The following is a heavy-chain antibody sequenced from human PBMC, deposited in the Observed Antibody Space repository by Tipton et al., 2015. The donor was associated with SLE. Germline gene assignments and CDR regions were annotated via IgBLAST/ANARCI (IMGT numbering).Heavy chain of an antibody. D-gene: IGHD2-15*01. CDR3: ASVFREQLLTPPAYYYAMDV. V-gene: IGHV1-69*05. CDR2: IIPIFGTA. CDR1: ENTFADYY. Sequence: QSGAEVKNPGASVKVSCKASENTFADYYLHWLRQAPGQGLEWMGGIIPIFGTAKYAQKFQGRVTITTDESTSTAYMELSSLRSEDTAVYYCASVFREQLLTPPAYYYAMDVWGQGTTVTVSS. J-gene: IGHJ6*02.